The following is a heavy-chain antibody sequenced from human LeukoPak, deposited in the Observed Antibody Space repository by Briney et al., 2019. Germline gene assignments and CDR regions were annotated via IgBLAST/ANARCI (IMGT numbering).Heavy chain of an antibody. CDR2: IYYSGST. Sequence: PSETLSLTCTVSGGSISSGGYYWGWIRQPPGKGLEWIGSIYYSGSTYYNPSLKSRVTIFVDTSKNQFSLKLSSVIAADTALYYCARQSDYYDSSGPTSWGQGTLVTVSS. J-gene: IGHJ5*02. CDR1: GGSISSGGYY. D-gene: IGHD3-22*01. V-gene: IGHV4-39*01. CDR3: ARQSDYYDSSGPTS.